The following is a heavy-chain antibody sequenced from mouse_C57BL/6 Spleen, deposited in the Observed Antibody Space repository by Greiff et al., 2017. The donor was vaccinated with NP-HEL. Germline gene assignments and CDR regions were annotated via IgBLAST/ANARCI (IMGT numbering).Heavy chain of an antibody. J-gene: IGHJ1*03. CDR3: AIITTVVARYFDV. CDR2: ISSGSSTI. V-gene: IGHV5-17*01. Sequence: EVQLVESGGGLVKPGGSLKLSCAASGFTFSDYGMHWVRQAPEKGLEWVAYISSGSSTIYYADTVKGRFTISRDNAKNTLFLQMTRLRSEDTAMYYCAIITTVVARYFDVWGTGTTVTVSS. CDR1: GFTFSDYG. D-gene: IGHD1-1*01.